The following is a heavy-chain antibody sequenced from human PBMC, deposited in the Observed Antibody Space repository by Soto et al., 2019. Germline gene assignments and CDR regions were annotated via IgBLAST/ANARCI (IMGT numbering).Heavy chain of an antibody. CDR1: GFTFSSYS. D-gene: IGHD1-26*01. CDR3: ARAKSGSPYGMDV. J-gene: IGHJ6*02. Sequence: GGSLRLSCAASGFTFSSYSMNWVRQAPGKGLEWVSSISSSSSYIYYADSVKGRFTISRDNAKNSLYLQMNSLRAEDTAVYYCARAKSGSPYGMDVWGQGTTVTVSS. CDR2: ISSSSSYI. V-gene: IGHV3-21*01.